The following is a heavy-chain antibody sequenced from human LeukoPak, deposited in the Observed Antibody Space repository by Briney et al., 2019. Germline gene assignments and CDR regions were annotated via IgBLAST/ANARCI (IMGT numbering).Heavy chain of an antibody. CDR1: GYSISSGYY. V-gene: IGHV4-38-2*02. CDR3: AALRGYPG. Sequence: SDTLSLTCTVSGYSISSGYYWGWIRQPPGKGLDWIGSIYHSGSTYYNPSLKSRATISVDTSKNQFSLKLSSVTAADTAVYYCAALRGYPGWGQGTPVTVSS. J-gene: IGHJ4*02. CDR2: IYHSGST. D-gene: IGHD5-12*01.